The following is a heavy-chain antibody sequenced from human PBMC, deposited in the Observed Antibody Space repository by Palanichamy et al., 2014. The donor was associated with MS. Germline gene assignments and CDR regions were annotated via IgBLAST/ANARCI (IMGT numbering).Heavy chain of an antibody. CDR3: ARGGKYYYNSSGYYYNYYYYYGMDV. CDR1: GYTFTSYS. CDR2: INPSGGST. Sequence: QVQLMQSGAEVKKPGASVKISCKASGYTFTSYSIHWVRQAPGQGLEWMGIINPSGGSTNYAQKFQGRVTMTRDTSTSTVYMELSSLRSEDTAVYYCARGGKYYYNSSGYYYNYYYYYGMDVWGQGATVTVSS. D-gene: IGHD3-22*01. V-gene: IGHV1-46*03. J-gene: IGHJ6*02.